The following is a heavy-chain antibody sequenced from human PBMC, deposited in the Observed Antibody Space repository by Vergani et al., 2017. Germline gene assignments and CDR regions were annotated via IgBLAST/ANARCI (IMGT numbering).Heavy chain of an antibody. CDR3: ARDSGAPRYSYGSDYYYYGMDV. V-gene: IGHV3-21*01. CDR2: ISSSSSYI. D-gene: IGHD5-18*01. J-gene: IGHJ6*02. CDR1: GFTFSSYS. Sequence: EVQLVESGGGLVKPGGSLRLSCAASGFTFSSYSMNWVRQAPGKGLEWVSSISSSSSYIYYADSVKGRFTISRDNAKNSLYLQMNSLRAEDTAVYYGARDSGAPRYSYGSDYYYYGMDVWGQGTTVTVSS.